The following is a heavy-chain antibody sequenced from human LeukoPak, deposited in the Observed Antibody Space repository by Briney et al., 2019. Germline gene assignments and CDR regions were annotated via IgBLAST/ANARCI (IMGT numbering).Heavy chain of an antibody. J-gene: IGHJ4*02. Sequence: LVEPGGGVVQPGRSLRLSCAASGFTFSSYGMHWVRQAPGKGLEWVAVIWYDGSNEYYPDSVKGRFTISRDNSKNTVYLQMNSLRVEDTAMYYCAKTYGVTKPYFDYRGQGSLVTVSS. V-gene: IGHV3-33*06. CDR1: GFTFSSYG. D-gene: IGHD2-21*02. CDR3: AKTYGVTKPYFDY. CDR2: IWYDGSNE.